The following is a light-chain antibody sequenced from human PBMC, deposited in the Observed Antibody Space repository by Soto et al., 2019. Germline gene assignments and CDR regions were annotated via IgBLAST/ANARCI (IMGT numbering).Light chain of an antibody. J-gene: IGLJ3*02. CDR1: NSNIGNRP. Sequence: VLTQPPSASGTPGQRVTISCSGGNSNIGNRPVHWFQQLPGTAPKLLIYKDLQRPSGVPDRFSGSKSGTSASLAISGLRSDDEADYYCLTWDDSLRGWVFGGGTKLTVL. CDR3: LTWDDSLRGWV. CDR2: KDL. V-gene: IGLV1-47*01.